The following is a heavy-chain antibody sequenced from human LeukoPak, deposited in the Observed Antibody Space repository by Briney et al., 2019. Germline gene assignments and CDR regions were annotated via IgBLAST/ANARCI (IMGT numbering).Heavy chain of an antibody. Sequence: ASVKVSCKASGYTFIGYYMHWVRQAPGQGLEWMGRSNPDSGDTNYAQHFQGRVTMTRDTSITTVYMELNRLTSDDTAVYYCARDLSSTPHWELDYWGQGTLVTVSS. CDR3: ARDLSSTPHWELDY. CDR2: SNPDSGDT. D-gene: IGHD1-26*01. CDR1: GYTFIGYY. V-gene: IGHV1-2*06. J-gene: IGHJ4*02.